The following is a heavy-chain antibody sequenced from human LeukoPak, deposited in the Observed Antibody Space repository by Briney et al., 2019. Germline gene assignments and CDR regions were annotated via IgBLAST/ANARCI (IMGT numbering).Heavy chain of an antibody. CDR3: ARGRGSSSWYWYYYYYMDV. D-gene: IGHD6-13*01. V-gene: IGHV1-8*01. CDR2: MNPNSGNT. CDR1: GYTFTSYD. J-gene: IGHJ6*03. Sequence: ASVKVSCKASGYTFTSYDINWVRQALGQGREWMVWMNPNSGNTGYAQKFQGRVTMTRNTSISTAYMELSSLRSEDTAVYYCARGRGSSSWYWYYYYYMDVWGKGTTVTVSS.